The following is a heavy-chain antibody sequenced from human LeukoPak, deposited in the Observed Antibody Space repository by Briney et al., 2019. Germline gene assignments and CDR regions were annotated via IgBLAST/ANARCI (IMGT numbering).Heavy chain of an antibody. CDR3: ARRNDPYYFDY. CDR2: IYYSGSS. J-gene: IGHJ4*02. CDR1: GGSISSGYYY. Sequence: SQTLSLTCTVSGGSISSGYYYWSWIRQPPGKGLEWIGYIYYSGSSFYNPSLKSRLTISVDTSKNHFSLNLSSVTAADTAVYYCARRNDPYYFDYWGQGTLVNVSS. V-gene: IGHV4-30-4*08. D-gene: IGHD3-16*01.